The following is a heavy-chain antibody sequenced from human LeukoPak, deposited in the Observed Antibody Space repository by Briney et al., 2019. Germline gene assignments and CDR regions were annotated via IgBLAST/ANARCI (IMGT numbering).Heavy chain of an antibody. CDR1: GGSISSYY. J-gene: IGHJ4*02. CDR2: IYHSGST. V-gene: IGHV4-39*07. CDR3: ARDSTYCGGDCYPRGLFDY. Sequence: SETLSLTCTVSGGSISSYYWGWIRQPPGKGLEWIGTIYHSGSTYYNPSLKSRVTISVDTSKNQFSLTLSSVTAADTAVYYCARDSTYCGGDCYPRGLFDYWGQGTLVTVSS. D-gene: IGHD2-21*01.